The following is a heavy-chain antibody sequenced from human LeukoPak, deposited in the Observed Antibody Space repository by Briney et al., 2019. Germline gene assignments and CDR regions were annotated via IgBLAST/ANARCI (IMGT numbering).Heavy chain of an antibody. J-gene: IGHJ6*02. Sequence: ASVKVSCKVSGYTLTELSMHWVRQAPGKGLEWMGGFDPEDGETIYAQKFQGRVTMTEDTSTDTAYMELSSLRSEDTAVYYCATGCSGGSCYSYFYGMDVWGQGTTVTVSS. CDR3: ATGCSGGSCYSYFYGMDV. CDR2: FDPEDGET. D-gene: IGHD2-15*01. CDR1: GYTLTELS. V-gene: IGHV1-24*01.